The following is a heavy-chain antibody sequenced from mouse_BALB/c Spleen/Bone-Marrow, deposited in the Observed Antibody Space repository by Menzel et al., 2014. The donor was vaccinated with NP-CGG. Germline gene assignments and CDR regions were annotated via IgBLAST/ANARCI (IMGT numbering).Heavy chain of an antibody. CDR1: GYTFTDYN. CDR3: ARSGVPYAMDY. D-gene: IGHD3-1*01. CDR2: IYPYNGGT. V-gene: IGHV1S29*02. J-gene: IGHJ4*01. Sequence: EVQLVESGPELVKPGASVKISRKASGYTFTDYNMHWVKQSHGKSLEWIGYIYPYNGGTGYNQKFKSKATLTVDNSSSTAYMELRSLTSEDSAVYYCARSGVPYAMDYWGQGTSVTVSS.